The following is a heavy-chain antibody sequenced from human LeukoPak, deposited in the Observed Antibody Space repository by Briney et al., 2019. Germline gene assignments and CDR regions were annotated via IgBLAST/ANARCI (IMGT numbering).Heavy chain of an antibody. V-gene: IGHV3-74*01. Sequence: GGSLRLSCKASEFTFSSYWMHWVRQPPGKGLVWVSRINSDGSSTSYADAVKGRFTISRDNAKNSLYLQMNSLRDEDTAVYYCARDRDSGDYTAAPGDYWGQGTLVTVSS. D-gene: IGHD4-17*01. J-gene: IGHJ4*02. CDR1: EFTFSSYW. CDR2: INSDGSST. CDR3: ARDRDSGDYTAAPGDY.